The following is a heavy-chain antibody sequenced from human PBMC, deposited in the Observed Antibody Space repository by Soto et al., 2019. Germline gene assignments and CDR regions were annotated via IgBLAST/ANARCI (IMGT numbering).Heavy chain of an antibody. J-gene: IGHJ6*02. D-gene: IGHD3-22*01. CDR1: GFTVSTYW. CDR3: ARGWGYFDSSGFPYLYAMDV. Sequence: GRSLRLSCAASGFTVSTYWMSWVRQASGKALEWVANMKEDGSEKYYVDSVEGRFTISRDNAKNSLYLQMTSLRSEDTALYYCARGWGYFDSSGFPYLYAMDVWGQGTTVNRLL. V-gene: IGHV3-7*01. CDR2: MKEDGSEK.